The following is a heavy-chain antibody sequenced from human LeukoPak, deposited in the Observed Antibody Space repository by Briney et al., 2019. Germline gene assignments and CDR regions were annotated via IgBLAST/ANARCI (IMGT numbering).Heavy chain of an antibody. Sequence: GGSLRLSCAASGFSFSSYSMNWVRQAPGKGLEWVASINHNGNVNYYVDSVKGRFTISRDNAKNSLYLQMSNLRAEDTAVYFCARGGGLDVWGQGATVTVSS. V-gene: IGHV3-7*03. J-gene: IGHJ6*02. CDR1: GFSFSSYS. CDR3: ARGGGLDV. CDR2: INHNGNVN. D-gene: IGHD3-16*01.